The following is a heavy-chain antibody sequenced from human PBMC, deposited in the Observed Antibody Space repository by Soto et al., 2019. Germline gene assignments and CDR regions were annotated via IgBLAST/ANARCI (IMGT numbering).Heavy chain of an antibody. D-gene: IGHD5-12*01. Sequence: DVQVVETGGDLIQPGGSLRLSCAASGFSVSIYMSWVRQAPGQGLEWVSTLSDRGTSHYADSVKGRFSVSRDNSKNTLYLQMNGLRVEYKAIYYCAGDYASGAYDFRGKGTQVPVSS. J-gene: IGHJ4*02. V-gene: IGHV3-53*02. CDR2: LSDRGTS. CDR1: GFSVSIY. CDR3: AGDYASGAYDF.